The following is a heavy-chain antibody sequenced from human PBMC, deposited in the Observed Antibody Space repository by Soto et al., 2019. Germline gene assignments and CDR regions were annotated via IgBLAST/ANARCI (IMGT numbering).Heavy chain of an antibody. CDR1: GFTFSSYA. CDR3: AKNYFFDS. V-gene: IGHV3-23*01. Sequence: EVQLLESGGGLVQPGESLRLSCAASGFTFSSYAMSWARKAPGKGLEWVSSIGVSSDAYYADSVKGRFTISRDNSRNTLYLQMNSLRAEDTALYYCAKNYFFDSWGQGTLVTVSS. CDR2: IGVSSDA. J-gene: IGHJ4*02.